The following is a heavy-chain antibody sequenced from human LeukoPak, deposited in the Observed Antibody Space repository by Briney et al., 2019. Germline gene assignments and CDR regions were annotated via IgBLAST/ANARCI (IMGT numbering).Heavy chain of an antibody. Sequence: PGGSLRLSCAASGFTFSDYYMSWIRQAPGKGLEWVSYISSSGSTIYYADSVKGRFTISRDNAKNSLYLQMNSLRAEDTAVYYCARRLVVAASPYYYYYMDVWGQGTLVTVSS. V-gene: IGHV3-11*04. CDR2: ISSSGSTI. J-gene: IGHJ6*03. CDR3: ARRLVVAASPYYYYYMDV. D-gene: IGHD2-15*01. CDR1: GFTFSDYY.